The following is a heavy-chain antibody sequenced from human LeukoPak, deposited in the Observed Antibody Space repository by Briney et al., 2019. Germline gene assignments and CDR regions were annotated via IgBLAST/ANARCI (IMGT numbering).Heavy chain of an antibody. CDR1: GDSVSSNSTA. D-gene: IGHD4/OR15-4a*01. CDR2: TYYRSKWYN. J-gene: IGHJ3*02. CDR3: ARKRLSADSFDI. Sequence: SQTLSLTCAISGDSVSSNSTAWNWIRQSPSRGLEWLGRTYYRSKWYNDYTVSVKSRITFNPDTSKNQFSLHLNSVTPDDTAVYYCARKRLSADSFDIWGEGTLVTVSS. V-gene: IGHV6-1*01.